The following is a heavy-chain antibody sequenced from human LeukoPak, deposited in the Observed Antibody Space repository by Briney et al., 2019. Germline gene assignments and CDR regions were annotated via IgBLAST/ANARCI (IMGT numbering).Heavy chain of an antibody. J-gene: IGHJ4*02. CDR2: ISSNGGST. CDR3: ARDALWLRFWIDY. CDR1: GFTFSSYA. D-gene: IGHD3-3*01. V-gene: IGHV3-64*01. Sequence: QTGGSLRLSCAASGFTFSSYALHWVRQAPGKGLEYVSAISSNGGSTYYANSVKGRFTISRDNSKNTLYLQMNSLRAEDTAVYYCARDALWLRFWIDYWGQGTLVTVSS.